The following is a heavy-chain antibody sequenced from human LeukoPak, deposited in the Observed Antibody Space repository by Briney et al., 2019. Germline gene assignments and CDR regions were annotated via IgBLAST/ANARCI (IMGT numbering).Heavy chain of an antibody. CDR1: GFTFSDYY. Sequence: PGGSQRLSCAASGFTFSDYYMSWIRQAPGQGLEWVAYISHSSGFTNYADSVKGRFAISRDDAKNSLYLQMDSLRAEDTAIYYCAKLFKAYSSTWIDCWGQGNLDPVSS. D-gene: IGHD6-13*01. V-gene: IGHV3-11*03. CDR2: ISHSSGFT. J-gene: IGHJ4*02. CDR3: AKLFKAYSSTWIDC.